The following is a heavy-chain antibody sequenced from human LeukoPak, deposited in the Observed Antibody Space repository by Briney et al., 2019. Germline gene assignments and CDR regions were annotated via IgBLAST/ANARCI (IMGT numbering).Heavy chain of an antibody. CDR3: ARAHYLRLYFFDY. CDR2: INPNGGGT. CDR1: GYTITDYY. D-gene: IGHD3-10*01. J-gene: IGHJ4*02. V-gene: IGHV1-2*02. Sequence: ASVKVSCKASGYTITDYYIHWVRQAPGQGLEWMGWINPNGGGTNYAQTFEGRVTMTTDTSINTAYVELTSLTSDDTAVYFCARAHYLRLYFFDYWGQGTLVTVSS.